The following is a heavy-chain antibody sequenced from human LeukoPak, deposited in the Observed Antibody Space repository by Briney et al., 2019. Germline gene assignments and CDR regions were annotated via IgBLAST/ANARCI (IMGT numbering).Heavy chain of an antibody. J-gene: IGHJ6*02. Sequence: GGSLRLSCAASGFTISGYWMSWVRQAPGKGLEWVAIIKPDGSEKHYVDSVKGRFTISRDNAENSLYLQMNSLRAEDTAVYYCARGSGSTVLPYYYYGMDVWGQGTTVTVSS. D-gene: IGHD5-12*01. CDR1: GFTISGYW. V-gene: IGHV3-7*01. CDR2: IKPDGSEK. CDR3: ARGSGSTVLPYYYYGMDV.